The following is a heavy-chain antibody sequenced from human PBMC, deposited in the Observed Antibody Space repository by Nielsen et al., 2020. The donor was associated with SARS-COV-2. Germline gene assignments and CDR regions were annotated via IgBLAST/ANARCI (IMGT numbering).Heavy chain of an antibody. V-gene: IGHV4-34*01. CDR2: INHSGST. J-gene: IGHJ6*02. Sequence: SETLSLTCAVYGGSFSGYYWSWIRQPPGKGLEWIGEINHSGSTNYNPSLKSRVTISVDTSKNQFSLKLSSVTAADTAVYYCVRDGMSGYGMDVWGQGTTVTVSS. D-gene: IGHD3-10*02. CDR3: VRDGMSGYGMDV. CDR1: GGSFSGYY.